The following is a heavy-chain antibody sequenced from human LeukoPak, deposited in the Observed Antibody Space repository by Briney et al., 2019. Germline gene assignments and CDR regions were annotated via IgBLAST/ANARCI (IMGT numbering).Heavy chain of an antibody. CDR3: ARDYYNDYEDTFDI. D-gene: IGHD4-11*01. V-gene: IGHV1-18*01. J-gene: IGHJ3*02. CDR2: VSGYDGRT. Sequence: GASVKLSCKASGYSFASYGISWVRQAPGPGLKWMVWVSGYDGRTNYAQNLKGRVTVTAETSTSTVYMELRSLRSDDTAMYYCARDYYNDYEDTFDIWGQGTMVTVSS. CDR1: GYSFASYG.